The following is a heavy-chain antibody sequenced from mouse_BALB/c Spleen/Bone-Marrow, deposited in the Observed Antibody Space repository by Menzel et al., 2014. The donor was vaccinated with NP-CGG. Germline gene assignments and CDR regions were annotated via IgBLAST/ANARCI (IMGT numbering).Heavy chain of an antibody. Sequence: EVNLLETGGDLVQPGGSLKLSCAASGFDFSRYWMSWVRQAPGKGLEWIGEINPDSSTINYTPSLKDKFIISRDNAKNTLYLQMSKVRSEDTALYYCARRGNFSPYYAIDFFNQATSADVSS. CDR3: ARRGNFSPYYAIDF. J-gene: IGHJ4*01. V-gene: IGHV4-1*02. CDR1: GFDFSRYW. CDR2: INPDSSTI. D-gene: IGHD2-1*01.